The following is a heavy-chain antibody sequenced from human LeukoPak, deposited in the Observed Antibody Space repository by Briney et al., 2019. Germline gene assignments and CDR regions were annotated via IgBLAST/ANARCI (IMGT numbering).Heavy chain of an antibody. Sequence: ASVKVSCKASGYTFTSYAMHWVRQAPGQRLEWMGYINAGNGNTKYSQKFQGRVTITRDTSASTAYMELSSLRSEDTAVYYCARDSGSLTRDDAFDIWGQGTMVTVSS. J-gene: IGHJ3*02. V-gene: IGHV1-3*01. CDR3: ARDSGSLTRDDAFDI. CDR1: GYTFTSYA. CDR2: INAGNGNT. D-gene: IGHD7-27*01.